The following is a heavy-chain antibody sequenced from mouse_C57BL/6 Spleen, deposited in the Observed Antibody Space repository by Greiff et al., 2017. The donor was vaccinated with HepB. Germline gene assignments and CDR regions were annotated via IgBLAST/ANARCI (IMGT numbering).Heavy chain of an antibody. CDR2: INPSTGGT. CDR1: GYSFTGYY. J-gene: IGHJ3*01. CDR3: ARELRFAY. Sequence: EVQLQQSGPELVKPGASVKISCKASGYSFTGYYMNWVKQSPEKSLEWIGEINPSTGGTTYNQKFKAKATLTVDKSSSTAYMQLKSLTSEDSAVYYCARELRFAYWGQGTLVTVSA. V-gene: IGHV1-42*01.